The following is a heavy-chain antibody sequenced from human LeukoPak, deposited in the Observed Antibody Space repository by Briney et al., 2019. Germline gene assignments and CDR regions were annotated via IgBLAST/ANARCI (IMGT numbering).Heavy chain of an antibody. J-gene: IGHJ6*02. CDR3: ARDLYGMDV. CDR2: INHSGST. Sequence: PSETLSLTCAVYGGSFSGYYWSWIRKPPGKGLEWIGEINHSGSTNYNPSLKSRVTISVDTSKNQFSLKLSSVTAADTAVYYCARDLYGMDVWGQGTTVTVSS. CDR1: GGSFSGYY. V-gene: IGHV4-34*01.